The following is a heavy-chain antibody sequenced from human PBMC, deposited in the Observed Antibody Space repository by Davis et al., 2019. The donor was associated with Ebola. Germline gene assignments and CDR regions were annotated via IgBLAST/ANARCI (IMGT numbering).Heavy chain of an antibody. CDR2: ISSSSTI. CDR3: ARDVYGMDV. V-gene: IGHV3-48*04. Sequence: PGGSLRLSCAASGFTFSSYSMNWVRQAPGKGLEWVSYISSSSTIYYADSVKGRFTISRDNAKNSLYLQMNSLRAEDTAVYYCARDVYGMDVWGQGTTVTVSS. CDR1: GFTFSSYS. J-gene: IGHJ6*02.